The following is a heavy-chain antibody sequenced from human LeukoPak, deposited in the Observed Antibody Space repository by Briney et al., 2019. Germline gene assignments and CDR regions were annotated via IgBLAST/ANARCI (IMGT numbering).Heavy chain of an antibody. CDR3: AREYRGYCSSTSCPLGVYYYYMDV. J-gene: IGHJ6*03. CDR1: GGSISSHY. D-gene: IGHD2-2*01. V-gene: IGHV4-59*11. CDR2: IYYSGST. Sequence: SETLSLTCTVSGGSISSHYWSWIRQPPGEGLEWIGYIYYSGSTNYNPSLKSRVTISVDTSKNQFSLKLSSVTAADTAVYYCAREYRGYCSSTSCPLGVYYYYMDVWGKGTTVTVSS.